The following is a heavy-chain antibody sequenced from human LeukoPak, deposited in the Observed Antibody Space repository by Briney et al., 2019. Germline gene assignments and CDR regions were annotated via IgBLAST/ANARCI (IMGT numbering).Heavy chain of an antibody. J-gene: IGHJ4*02. Sequence: PGGSLRLSCAASGFTFSSYGMSWARQAPGKGLEWVSAISGSGGSTYYADSVKGRFTISRDNSKNTLYLQMNSLRAEDTAVYYCARRVVTAIQGRYYFDYWGQGTLVTVSS. CDR2: ISGSGGST. CDR1: GFTFSSYG. V-gene: IGHV3-23*01. D-gene: IGHD2-21*02. CDR3: ARRVVTAIQGRYYFDY.